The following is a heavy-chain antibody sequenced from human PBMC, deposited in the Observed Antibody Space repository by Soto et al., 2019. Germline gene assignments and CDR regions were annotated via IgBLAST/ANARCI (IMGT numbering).Heavy chain of an antibody. CDR3: ATHAYCSGGSCYPGY. D-gene: IGHD2-15*01. CDR1: SGSISSSNW. CDR2: IYHSGST. Sequence: QVQLQESGPGLVKPSGTLSLTCAVSSGSISSSNWWSWVRQPPGKGLEWIGEIYHSGSTNYNPSLKSRVTIAVDKSENQFSLKLSSVTAADTAGYYCATHAYCSGGSCYPGYWGQGTLVTVSS. J-gene: IGHJ4*02. V-gene: IGHV4-4*02.